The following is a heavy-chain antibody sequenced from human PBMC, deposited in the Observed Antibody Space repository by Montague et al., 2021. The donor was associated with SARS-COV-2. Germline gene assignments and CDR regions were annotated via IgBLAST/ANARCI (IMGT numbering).Heavy chain of an antibody. J-gene: IGHJ5*02. Sequence: TLSLTCTVSGGSVSSRSHFWSWIRQPAGKGLEWIGHIYATGSAKYNPSLESRVTISVDTSNNQFSLRLNSVTAADTAVYHCTRVVVVVPASPAPTLFDPWGQGILVTVSS. D-gene: IGHD2-15*01. V-gene: IGHV4-61*09. CDR2: IYATGSA. CDR1: GGSVSSRSHF. CDR3: TRVVVVVPASPAPTLFDP.